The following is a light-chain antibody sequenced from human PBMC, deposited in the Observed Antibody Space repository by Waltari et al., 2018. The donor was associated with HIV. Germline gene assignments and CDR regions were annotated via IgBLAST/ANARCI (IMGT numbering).Light chain of an antibody. CDR2: WAS. V-gene: IGKV4-1*01. CDR1: QGVLYSSNNKNY. J-gene: IGKJ4*01. CDR3: QQYYSTLT. Sequence: DIVMTQSPDSLAVSLGERATINCKSSQGVLYSSNNKNYLAWYQQNPGQPPKLLIYWASTRESGVPDRFSGSGSGTDFTLTISSLQAEDVAVYYCQQYYSTLTFGGGTKVEIK.